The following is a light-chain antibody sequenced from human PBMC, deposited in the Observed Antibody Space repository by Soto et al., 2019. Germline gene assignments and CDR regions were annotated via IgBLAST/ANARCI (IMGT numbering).Light chain of an antibody. CDR1: QNINNY. V-gene: IGKV1-33*01. J-gene: IGKJ1*01. CDR3: QQYNSYS. CDR2: DAS. Sequence: DIQMTPSPSSLAASLGDRVTITCQASQNINNYLNWYQQKPGRAPKLLIYDASNLEAGVPSSFRGSGSGTEFTLTISSLQPDDFATYYCQQYNSYSFGQGTKVDIK.